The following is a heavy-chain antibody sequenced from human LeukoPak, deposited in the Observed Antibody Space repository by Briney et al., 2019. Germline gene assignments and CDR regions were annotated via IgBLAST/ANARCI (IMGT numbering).Heavy chain of an antibody. Sequence: PGGSLRLSCAASGFTFSSYSMNWVRQAPGKGLEWVSYISSSSSTIYYADSVKGRFTISRDNSKNTLYLQMNSLRAEDTAVYYCAKAGYCTNGVCSPFDYWGQGTLVTVSS. CDR3: AKAGYCTNGVCSPFDY. CDR2: ISSSSSTI. J-gene: IGHJ4*02. V-gene: IGHV3-48*01. CDR1: GFTFSSYS. D-gene: IGHD2-8*01.